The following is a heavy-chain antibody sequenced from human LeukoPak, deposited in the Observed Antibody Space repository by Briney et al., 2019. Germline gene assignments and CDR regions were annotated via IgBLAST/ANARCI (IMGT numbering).Heavy chain of an antibody. CDR3: ARDSSGYR. CDR2: IKEDGSEK. Sequence: GGSLRLSCAASGFTFSTYWMSWVRQAPGKGLEWVANIKEDGSEKYYGDSVKGRFTISRDNAKNSLYLEMNSLRVEDTAVYYCARDSSGYRWGQGTLVTVSS. J-gene: IGHJ4*02. CDR1: GFTFSTYW. V-gene: IGHV3-7*01. D-gene: IGHD3-22*01.